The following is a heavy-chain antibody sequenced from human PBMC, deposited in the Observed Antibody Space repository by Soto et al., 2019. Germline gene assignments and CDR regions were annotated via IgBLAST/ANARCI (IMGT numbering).Heavy chain of an antibody. V-gene: IGHV3-9*01. J-gene: IGHJ4*02. D-gene: IGHD5-18*01. CDR1: GFTFDDYA. Sequence: EVQLVESGGALVQPGRSLRLSCAASGFTFDDYAMHWVRQAPGKGPEWVSGISWNSASIGYADSVKGRFTISRDNAKKSLDLQMNRLKAEDTAVYFCAKDFTTMVRMCDYWGQGTLVTVSS. CDR2: ISWNSASI. CDR3: AKDFTTMVRMCDY.